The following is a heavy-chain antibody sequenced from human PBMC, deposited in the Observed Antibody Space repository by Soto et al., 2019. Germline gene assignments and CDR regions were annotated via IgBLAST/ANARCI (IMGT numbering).Heavy chain of an antibody. Sequence: QITLKESGPTLVKPTQTLTLTCTFSGFSLTTAGAGVGWIRQPPGKALEWLALIYWNDDTRYSPSLKSRLTITQDTSNNQLVLRMTNMDPVDTATYYCAHRGYGNYPRDNWFDPWGQGILVIVSS. V-gene: IGHV2-5*01. D-gene: IGHD4-17*01. CDR2: IYWNDDT. J-gene: IGHJ5*02. CDR3: AHRGYGNYPRDNWFDP. CDR1: GFSLTTAGAG.